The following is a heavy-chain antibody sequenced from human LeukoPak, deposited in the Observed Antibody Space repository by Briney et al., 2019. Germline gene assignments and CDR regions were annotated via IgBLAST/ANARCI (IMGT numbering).Heavy chain of an antibody. Sequence: PGGSLRLSCAASGFMFSNYAMSWVRQAPGKGLEWVSAVSSSDGSTYYADSVKGRFTISRDISKNTLVLQMNSLRAEDTAVYYCAKDRGRRDGYNLNYFDYWGQGTLVTVSS. CDR3: AKDRGRRDGYNLNYFDY. CDR2: VSSSDGST. CDR1: GFMFSNYA. V-gene: IGHV3-23*01. D-gene: IGHD5-24*01. J-gene: IGHJ4*02.